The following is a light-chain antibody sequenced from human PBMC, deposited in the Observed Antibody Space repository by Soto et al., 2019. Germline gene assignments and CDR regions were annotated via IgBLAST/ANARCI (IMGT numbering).Light chain of an antibody. V-gene: IGKV1D-16*01. J-gene: IGKJ4*01. CDR2: AAS. Sequence: DVPMTQSPSSLSASVGDRVTITCRASQDIHSWLAWYQQKPGQAPKSLIYAASSLQTGVPSRFSGSESGTDFTLTISSLQPEDSATYYCQQYNGYPLTIGGGTKVEIK. CDR3: QQYNGYPLT. CDR1: QDIHSW.